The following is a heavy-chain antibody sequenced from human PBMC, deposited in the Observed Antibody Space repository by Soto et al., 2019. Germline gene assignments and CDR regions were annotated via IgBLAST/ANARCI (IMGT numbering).Heavy chain of an antibody. CDR2: INQGGSEK. V-gene: IGHV3-7*03. Sequence: EVQLVESGGGLVQPGGSLRLSCAASGFTFSTYWLAWVRQPPGKGLEWVANINQGGSEKYYVDSVKGRFTISRDNAKNSLYLQMNSLGAEDTAVYYCARTRGSSDWYPFDYWGQGTLVTVSS. CDR3: ARTRGSSDWYPFDY. CDR1: GFTFSTYW. J-gene: IGHJ4*02. D-gene: IGHD6-19*01.